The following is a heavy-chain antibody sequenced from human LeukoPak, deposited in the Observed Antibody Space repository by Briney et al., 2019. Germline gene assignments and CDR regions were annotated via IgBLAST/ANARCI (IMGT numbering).Heavy chain of an antibody. V-gene: IGHV1-2*02. J-gene: IGHJ6*03. Sequence: ASVKVSCKASGYTFTGYYMHWVRQAPGQGLEWMGGINPNSGGTNYAQKFQGRVTMTRDTSISTAYMELSRLRSDDTAVYYCARNGDRFGFKGDYSDYYYYMDVWGKGTTVTVSS. D-gene: IGHD4-17*01. CDR1: GYTFTGYY. CDR2: INPNSGGT. CDR3: ARNGDRFGFKGDYSDYYYYMDV.